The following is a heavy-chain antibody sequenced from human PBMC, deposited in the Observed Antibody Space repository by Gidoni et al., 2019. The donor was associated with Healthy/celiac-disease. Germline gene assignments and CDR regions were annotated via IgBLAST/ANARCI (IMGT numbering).Heavy chain of an antibody. V-gene: IGHV3-23*01. D-gene: IGHD2-2*01. CDR2: ISGSGGST. CDR3: ARVPAAIFYYYGMDV. CDR1: GFTFSSYA. Sequence: EVQLLESGGGLVQPGGSLRLSCAASGFTFSSYAMSWVRQAPGKGLEWVSAISGSGGSTYYADSVKGRFTISRDNSKNTLYLQMNSLRAEDTAVYYCARVPAAIFYYYGMDVWGQGTTVTVSS. J-gene: IGHJ6*02.